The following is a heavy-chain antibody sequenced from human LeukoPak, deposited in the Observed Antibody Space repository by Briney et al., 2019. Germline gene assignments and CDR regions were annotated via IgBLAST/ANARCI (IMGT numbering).Heavy chain of an antibody. CDR3: ARVDYQLLVGWFDP. V-gene: IGHV3-21*01. Sequence: GGSLRLSCAASGFNFSDYTMTWVRQAPGKGLEWVSSVSGKSDYIYYADSAKGRFTIARDNAKNSIYLQMNSLRSEDTAVYFCARVDYQLLVGWFDPWGEGILVTVSS. CDR2: VSGKSDYI. CDR1: GFNFSDYT. D-gene: IGHD1-26*01. J-gene: IGHJ5*02.